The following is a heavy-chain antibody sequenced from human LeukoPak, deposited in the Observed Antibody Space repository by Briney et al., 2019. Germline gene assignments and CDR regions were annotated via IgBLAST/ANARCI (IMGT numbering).Heavy chain of an antibody. D-gene: IGHD5-18*01. J-gene: IGHJ1*01. V-gene: IGHV4-61*01. Sequence: SETLSLTCTVSSGSVSSGRYYWSWIRQPPGKGLEWIGYIYYSGSTNYNPSLKSRVTISVDTSKNQFSLKLTSVTAADTAVYFCACYSYGSRSEYFQHWGQGTLVTVSS. CDR1: SGSVSSGRYY. CDR3: ACYSYGSRSEYFQH. CDR2: IYYSGST.